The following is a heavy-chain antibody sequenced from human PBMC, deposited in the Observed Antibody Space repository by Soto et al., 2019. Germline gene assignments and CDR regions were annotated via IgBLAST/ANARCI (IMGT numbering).Heavy chain of an antibody. Sequence: SETLSLTCTVSGGSINSGGYYWSWIRQHPGKGLEWIGYIYYSGSTYYNPSLKSRVTISVDTSKNQFSLKLTSVTAADTAVYFCARAQTIFGIITVFDYWGQGTLVTAPQ. J-gene: IGHJ4*02. CDR1: GGSINSGGYY. D-gene: IGHD3-3*01. V-gene: IGHV4-31*03. CDR3: ARAQTIFGIITVFDY. CDR2: IYYSGST.